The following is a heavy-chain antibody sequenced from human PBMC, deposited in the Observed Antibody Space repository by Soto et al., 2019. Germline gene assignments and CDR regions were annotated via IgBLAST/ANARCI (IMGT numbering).Heavy chain of an antibody. CDR1: GCTFSSYA. CDR3: ARDADPGGRAVLCVVLDF. CDR2: IIAIFGTA. D-gene: IGHD2-15*01. Sequence: SVKVSCKASGCTFSSYAISWVRQAPGQGLEWMGGIIAIFGTAKYAQKFQGRVTITADESTSTAYMELSSLRSEDTAVYYCARDADPGGRAVLCVVLDFSAQGSLV. J-gene: IGHJ3*01. V-gene: IGHV1-69*13.